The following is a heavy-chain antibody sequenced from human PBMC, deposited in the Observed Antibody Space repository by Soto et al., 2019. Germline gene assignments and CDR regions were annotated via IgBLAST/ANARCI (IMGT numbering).Heavy chain of an antibody. CDR3: AKGFYYGMDV. Sequence: EEQLLQSGGGLAQPGGSLRVSCTASGFTFSSYAMTWVRQAPGKGLVWVSAISGRGGSTYYADSVKGRFTISRDNSKNTLYLQMNSLRAEDTAVYYCAKGFYYGMDVWGQGTTFTFSS. J-gene: IGHJ6*02. V-gene: IGHV3-23*01. CDR2: ISGRGGST. CDR1: GFTFSSYA.